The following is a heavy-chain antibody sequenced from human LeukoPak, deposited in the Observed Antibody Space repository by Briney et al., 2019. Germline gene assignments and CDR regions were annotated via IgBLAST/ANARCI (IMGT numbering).Heavy chain of an antibody. V-gene: IGHV4-34*01. J-gene: IGHJ5*02. CDR2: INHSGST. CDR1: GGSFSAYY. D-gene: IGHD6-13*01. Sequence: SETLSLTCAVYGGSFSAYYWSWIRQPPGKGLEWIGEINHSGSTNYNPSIESGVTISIDASKNQFSLEMSSVTAADTAVYYCARGRGARSSRWYNWFDPWGQGTLVTVSS. CDR3: ARGRGARSSRWYNWFDP.